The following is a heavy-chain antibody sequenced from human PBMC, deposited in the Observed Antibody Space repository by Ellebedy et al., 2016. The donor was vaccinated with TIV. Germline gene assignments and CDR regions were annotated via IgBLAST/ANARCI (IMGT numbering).Heavy chain of an antibody. CDR3: ARSTWGAGDAFDI. J-gene: IGHJ3*02. D-gene: IGHD2-2*01. CDR1: SGSISSYY. Sequence: MPSETLSLTCTVSSGSISSYYWSWIRQPPGKGLEWIGYIHYSGSTINNPSLQSRVTISVDTSKNQFSLKLISVTAADTAVYYCARSTWGAGDAFDIWGQGTMVTVSS. CDR2: IHYSGST. V-gene: IGHV4-59*01.